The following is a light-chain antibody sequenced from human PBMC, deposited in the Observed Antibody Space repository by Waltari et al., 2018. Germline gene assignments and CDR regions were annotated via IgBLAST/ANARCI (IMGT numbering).Light chain of an antibody. Sequence: QSVLTQPPSVSGAPGQRVTISCTGSNSNIGARHDVHWYQQVPGEAPRLLISRDNNRPSGVPDRFSGSKSGTSASLAITGLQPEDEADYYCQSYDSSLSGVLFGGGTKLTVL. J-gene: IGLJ3*02. CDR3: QSYDSSLSGVL. V-gene: IGLV1-40*01. CDR2: RDN. CDR1: NSNIGARHD.